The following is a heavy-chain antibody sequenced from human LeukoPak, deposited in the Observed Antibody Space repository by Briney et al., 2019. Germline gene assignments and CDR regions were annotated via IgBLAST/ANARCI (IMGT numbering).Heavy chain of an antibody. D-gene: IGHD2-2*01. V-gene: IGHV3-74*01. CDR2: INTDGSST. Sequence: GGSLRLSCAASGFTFSSYWMHWVRQAPGKGLVWVSRINTDGSSTSYADSVKGRFTISRDNSKNTLYLQMNSLRAEDTAVYYCAKDRDIVVVPAALGHWGQGTLVTVSS. J-gene: IGHJ4*02. CDR3: AKDRDIVVVPAALGH. CDR1: GFTFSSYW.